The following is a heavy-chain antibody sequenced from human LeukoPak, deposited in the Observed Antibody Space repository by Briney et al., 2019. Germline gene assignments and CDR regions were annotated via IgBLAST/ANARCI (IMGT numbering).Heavy chain of an antibody. Sequence: GASVKVSCKTSGYTFTSYGISWVRQAPGQGLEWMGWITAYNGNTSYAQKFQGRVTMTRDTSTSTVYMELSSLRSEDTAVYYCARDLESSSGWEKFDYWGQGTLVTVSS. CDR1: GYTFTSYG. J-gene: IGHJ4*02. CDR3: ARDLESSSGWEKFDY. V-gene: IGHV1-18*01. CDR2: ITAYNGNT. D-gene: IGHD6-19*01.